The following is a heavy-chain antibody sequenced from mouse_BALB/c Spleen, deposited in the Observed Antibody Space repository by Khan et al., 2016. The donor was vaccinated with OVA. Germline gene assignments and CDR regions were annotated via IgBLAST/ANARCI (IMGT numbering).Heavy chain of an antibody. CDR1: GFSLTTSGMG. CDR3: ARSPRGVYHDYLFAC. Sequence: QVTLKESGPGILQPSQTLSLTCSFSGFSLTTSGMGVSWIRQPSGKGLEWLAHIYWDDDKRYNQSLKSRLTVSKDTSRNQVFLEITIVDPADTATCYCARSPRGVYHDYLFACWGQGTLVTVSA. D-gene: IGHD2-4*01. J-gene: IGHJ3*01. CDR2: IYWDDDK. V-gene: IGHV8-12*01.